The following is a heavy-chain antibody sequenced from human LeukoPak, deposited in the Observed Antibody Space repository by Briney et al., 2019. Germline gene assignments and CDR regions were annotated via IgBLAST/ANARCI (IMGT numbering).Heavy chain of an antibody. CDR1: GFTFSSYA. J-gene: IGHJ4*02. CDR3: ATGRPSSEGYFDY. D-gene: IGHD2-15*01. Sequence: PGRSLRLSCAAPGFTFSSYAMHWVRQAPGKGLEWVAVISYDGSNKYYADSVKGRFTISIDNSKNTLYLQMNSLRAEDTAVYYCATGRPSSEGYFDYWGQGTLVTVSS. CDR2: ISYDGSNK. V-gene: IGHV3-30*04.